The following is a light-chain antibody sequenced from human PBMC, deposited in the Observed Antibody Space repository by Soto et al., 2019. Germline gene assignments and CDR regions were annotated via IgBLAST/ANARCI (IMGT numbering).Light chain of an antibody. CDR3: QQYKAYPYT. V-gene: IGKV1-5*03. Sequence: DIQMTQSPSTLSASVGDRVTISCRASQSIDRWLAWYQQMPGKAPHLLIYTTSSLEGGVPSRFSGSGSGTECTLTISGLQPDDFATYYCQQYKAYPYTFAQGTKVEVK. CDR2: TTS. J-gene: IGKJ2*01. CDR1: QSIDRW.